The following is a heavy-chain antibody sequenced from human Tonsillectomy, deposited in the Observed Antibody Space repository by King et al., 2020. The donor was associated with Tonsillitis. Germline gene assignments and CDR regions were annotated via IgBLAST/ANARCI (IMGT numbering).Heavy chain of an antibody. CDR2: IYYSGST. V-gene: IGHV4-59*08. D-gene: IGHD3-9*01. CDR3: ARATSLLRYFDWFIDAFDI. J-gene: IGHJ3*02. CDR1: GGSISSYY. Sequence: QLQESGPGLVKPSETLSLTCTVSGGSISSYYWSWIRQPPGKGLEWIGYIYYSGSTNYNPSLKSRVTISVDTSKIQFSLKLSSVTAADTAVYYCARATSLLRYFDWFIDAFDIWGQGTMVTVSS.